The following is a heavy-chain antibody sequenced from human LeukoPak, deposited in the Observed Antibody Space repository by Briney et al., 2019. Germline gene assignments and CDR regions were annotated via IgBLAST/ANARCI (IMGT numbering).Heavy chain of an antibody. CDR2: IYRSGNT. V-gene: IGHV4-34*01. CDR3: ARGGIAAAGRSPFDW. CDR1: GGSISSYY. Sequence: PSETLSLTCTVSGGSISSYYWSWIRQPPGKGLEWIGEIYRSGNTNYNPSLKSRVTISVDTSKNQFSLKLTSVTAADTAAYYCARGGIAAAGRSPFDWWGQGTLVTVSS. J-gene: IGHJ4*02. D-gene: IGHD6-13*01.